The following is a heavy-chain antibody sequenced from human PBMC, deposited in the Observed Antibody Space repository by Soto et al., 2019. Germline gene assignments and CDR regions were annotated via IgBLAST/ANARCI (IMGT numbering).Heavy chain of an antibody. D-gene: IGHD3-22*01. CDR3: AGLDGNDYDSSGYYYYYYGMDV. Sequence: QVQLVESGGGLVKPGGSLRLSCAASGFTFSDYYMSWIRQAPGKGLEWVSYISSSGSTIYYADSVKGRYTISRDNDKNTLYLQMKSLRAKDTAVYYSAGLDGNDYDSSGYYYYYYGMDVWGQGTRVTVSS. J-gene: IGHJ6*02. CDR1: GFTFSDYY. V-gene: IGHV3-11*01. CDR2: ISSSGSTI.